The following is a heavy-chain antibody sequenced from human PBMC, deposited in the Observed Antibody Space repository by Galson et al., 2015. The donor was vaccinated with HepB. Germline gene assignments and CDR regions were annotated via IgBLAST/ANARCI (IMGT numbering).Heavy chain of an antibody. CDR3: AIDYGDNDHRDGDFDY. CDR1: GYTFTNAW. D-gene: IGHD4-17*01. J-gene: IGHJ4*02. Sequence: LRLSCAASGYTFTNAWMSWVRQAPGKGLEWVGRIKNKRYGETTDYAAPVKGRITISRDDSENMLYLQMNSLKIEDTAVYYCAIDYGDNDHRDGDFDYWGQGTLVTVAS. CDR2: IKNKRYGETT. V-gene: IGHV3-15*01.